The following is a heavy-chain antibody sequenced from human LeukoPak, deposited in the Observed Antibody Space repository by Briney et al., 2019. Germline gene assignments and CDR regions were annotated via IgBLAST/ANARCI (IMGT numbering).Heavy chain of an antibody. V-gene: IGHV5-51*01. D-gene: IGHD3-10*01. Sequence: GESLKISCKGSGYSSTSYWIGWVRQMPGKGLEWMGIIYPGDSDTRYSPSFQGQVTISADKSISTAYLQWSSLKASDTAMYYCARHTGSHYYGSGSYPDYWGQGTLVTVSS. CDR2: IYPGDSDT. CDR3: ARHTGSHYYGSGSYPDY. CDR1: GYSSTSYW. J-gene: IGHJ4*02.